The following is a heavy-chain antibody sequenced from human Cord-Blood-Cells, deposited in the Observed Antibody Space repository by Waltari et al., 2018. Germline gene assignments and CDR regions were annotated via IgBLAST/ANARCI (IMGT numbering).Heavy chain of an antibody. CDR2: INAGNGNT. D-gene: IGHD6-13*01. J-gene: IGHJ2*01. CDR3: ARPYSSSFWYFDL. V-gene: IGHV1-3*01. CDR1: GYTFTSYA. Sequence: QVQLVQSGAEVKKPGASVKVSCKASGYTFTSYAMHWVRQAPGQRLEWMGWINAGNGNTKYSQKFQGRVTITRDTSASTAYMELSSLRSEDTAVYYCARPYSSSFWYFDLWGRGTLVTVSS.